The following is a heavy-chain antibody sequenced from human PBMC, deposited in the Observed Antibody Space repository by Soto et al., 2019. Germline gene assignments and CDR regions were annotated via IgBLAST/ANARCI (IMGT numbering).Heavy chain of an antibody. CDR2: IYFTGNT. CDR1: GGSITSSSHF. Sequence: ETLSLTCTASGGSITSSSHFWGWVRQPPGKGLEWIGTIYFTGNTYYTPSLKSRLTMSIDTSKNEFSLRLNSVTAADTAVYYCAGQTFTIAAASYGRSNWFDPWGPGTLVTVSS. J-gene: IGHJ5*02. D-gene: IGHD6-25*01. CDR3: AGQTFTIAAASYGRSNWFDP. V-gene: IGHV4-39*01.